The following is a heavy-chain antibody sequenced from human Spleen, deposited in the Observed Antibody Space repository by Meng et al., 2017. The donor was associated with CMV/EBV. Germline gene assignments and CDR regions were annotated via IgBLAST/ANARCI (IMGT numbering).Heavy chain of an antibody. J-gene: IGHJ4*02. Sequence: SETLSLTCTVSGGSIDSYYWSWIRQPPGKGLEWIGYIHYTGNTNYNPSLKSRISISGDTSKNQFSLNLSSVTAADTAVYYCARDVDTASFDYWGQGTLVTVSS. V-gene: IGHV4-59*01. CDR1: GGSIDSYY. D-gene: IGHD5-18*01. CDR3: ARDVDTASFDY. CDR2: IHYTGNT.